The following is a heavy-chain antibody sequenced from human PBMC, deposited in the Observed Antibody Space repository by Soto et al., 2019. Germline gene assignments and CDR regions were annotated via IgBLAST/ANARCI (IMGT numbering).Heavy chain of an antibody. V-gene: IGHV3-30*03. CDR2: SSYDGRET. Sequence: PAWSPRISCAASDFDFIRYGIHWVRTAPGKGLEWVAASSYDGRETFYADSAKGRFTVSKEMSKNTAFLQMNALRHEDTAVYFCARDSGWPILNFDNWGPGTPVPSHQ. CDR1: DFDFIRYG. D-gene: IGHD3-10*01. J-gene: IGHJ4*02. CDR3: ARDSGWPILNFDN.